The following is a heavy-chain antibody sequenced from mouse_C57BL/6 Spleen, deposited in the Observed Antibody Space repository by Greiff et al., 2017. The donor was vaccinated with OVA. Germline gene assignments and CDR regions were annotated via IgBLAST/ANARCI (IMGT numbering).Heavy chain of an antibody. CDR1: GYTFTDYE. CDR2: IDPETGGT. Sequence: VQVVESGAELVRPGASVTLSCKASGYTFTDYEMHWVKQTPVHGLEWIGAIDPETGGTAYNQKFKGKAILTADKSSSTAYMELRSLTSEDSAVYYCTRAGTRRWYFDVWGTGTTVTVSS. V-gene: IGHV1-15*01. J-gene: IGHJ1*03. CDR3: TRAGTRRWYFDV. D-gene: IGHD4-1*01.